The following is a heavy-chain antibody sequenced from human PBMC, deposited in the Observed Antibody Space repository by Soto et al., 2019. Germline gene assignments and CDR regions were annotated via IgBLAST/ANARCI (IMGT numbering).Heavy chain of an antibody. V-gene: IGHV4-59*04. Sequence: SETLSLSCTVSGGSISSYFWSWIRQSPDKGLEWIGHIYNGETTYKNPSLTSRVTMSVDTSNNQFSLKLSSVSAADTAVYYCARGPSGDKVDYWGQGTLVTVS. CDR3: ARGPSGDKVDY. CDR2: IYNGETT. CDR1: GGSISSYF. J-gene: IGHJ4*02. D-gene: IGHD7-27*01.